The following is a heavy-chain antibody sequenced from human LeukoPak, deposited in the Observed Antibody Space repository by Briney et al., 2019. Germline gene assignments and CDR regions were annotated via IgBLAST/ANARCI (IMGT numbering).Heavy chain of an antibody. V-gene: IGHV3-33*08. Sequence: GGSLRLSCAASGFTFSSYSMNWVRQAPGKGLEWVAVIWYDGSNKYYADSVKGRFTISRDNSKNTLYLQMNSLRAEDTAVYYCARGSIAAAGRNFDYWGQGTLVIVSS. CDR3: ARGSIAAAGRNFDY. CDR2: IWYDGSNK. CDR1: GFTFSSYS. D-gene: IGHD6-13*01. J-gene: IGHJ4*02.